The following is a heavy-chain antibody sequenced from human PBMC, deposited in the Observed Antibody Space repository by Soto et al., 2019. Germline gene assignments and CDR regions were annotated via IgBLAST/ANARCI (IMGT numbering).Heavy chain of an antibody. CDR2: IYYSGNT. Sequence: SETLSLTCTVSGGXLSSCYWSWIRQPPGKGLEWIGYIYYSGNTNYNPSLKSRVTISVDTSKNQFSLKLSSVTAADTAVYYCARRVKYGSERRPAYYFDYWGQGTLVTVSS. V-gene: IGHV4-59*01. CDR3: ARRVKYGSERRPAYYFDY. CDR1: GGXLSSCY. D-gene: IGHD3-10*01. J-gene: IGHJ4*02.